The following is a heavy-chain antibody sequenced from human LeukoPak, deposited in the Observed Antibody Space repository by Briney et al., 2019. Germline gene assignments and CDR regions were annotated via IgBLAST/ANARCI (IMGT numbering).Heavy chain of an antibody. CDR3: ASLTGDESY. J-gene: IGHJ4*02. Sequence: SQTLSLTCALSGDSVSRNSAAWNWIRQSPSRGLEWLGRTYYRSRWYSEYAVSVKSRITINPDTSKNQFSLQLNSVTPEDTAVYYCASLTGDESYWGQGTLVTVSS. V-gene: IGHV6-1*01. CDR1: GDSVSRNSAA. D-gene: IGHD7-27*01. CDR2: TYYRSRWYS.